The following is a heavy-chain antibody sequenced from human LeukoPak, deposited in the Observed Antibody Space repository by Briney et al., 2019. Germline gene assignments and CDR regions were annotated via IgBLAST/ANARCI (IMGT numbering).Heavy chain of an antibody. J-gene: IGHJ3*02. Sequence: PGGSLRLSCAASESIVSGNYMTWVRQAPGKGLEWLSVIYTGGGTYYADSVKGRFTISRDTSKTTVYLQMNSLRGDDTAIYYCARYGLWCVYVCDILGQGRMVSVSS. V-gene: IGHV3-66*01. CDR3: ARYGLWCVYVCDI. CDR1: ESIVSGNY. CDR2: IYTGGGT. D-gene: IGHD2-21*01.